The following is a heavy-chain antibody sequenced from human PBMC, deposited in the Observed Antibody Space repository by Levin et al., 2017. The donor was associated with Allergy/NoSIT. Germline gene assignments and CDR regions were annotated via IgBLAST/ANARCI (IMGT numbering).Heavy chain of an antibody. J-gene: IGHJ6*04. CDR1: GFTFSSYG. V-gene: IGHV3-30*18. CDR2: IAYDGSNK. D-gene: IGHD6-13*01. Sequence: GESLKISCAASGFTFSSYGMHWVRQAPGKGLEWVAVIAYDGSNKYYADSVKGRFTISRDNSENTLYLQMNSLRVEDTAVYYCSKPLGIGEAGWLESGLDVWGKGTTVTVFS. CDR3: SKPLGIGEAGWLESGLDV.